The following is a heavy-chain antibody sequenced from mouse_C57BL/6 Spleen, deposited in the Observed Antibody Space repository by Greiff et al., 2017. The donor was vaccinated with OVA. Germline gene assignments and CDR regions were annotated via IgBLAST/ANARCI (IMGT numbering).Heavy chain of an antibody. D-gene: IGHD1-1*01. CDR1: GYTFTSYG. Sequence: QVQLQQSGAELARPGASVKLSCKASGYTFTSYGISWVKQRTGQGLEWIGEIYPRSGNTYYNEKFKGKATLTADKSSSTAYMELRSLTSEDSAGYFCARRGTTVVATDYWGQGTTLTVSS. CDR3: ARRGTTVVATDY. V-gene: IGHV1-81*01. CDR2: IYPRSGNT. J-gene: IGHJ2*01.